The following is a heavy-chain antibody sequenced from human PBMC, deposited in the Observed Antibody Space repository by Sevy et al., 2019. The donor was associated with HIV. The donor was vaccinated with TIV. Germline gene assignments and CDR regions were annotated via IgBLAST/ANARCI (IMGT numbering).Heavy chain of an antibody. V-gene: IGHV3-21*01. J-gene: IGHJ5*02. CDR3: VRDPSSGWYVWFDP. CDR1: GFTFSSYS. Sequence: GGSLRLSCAASGFTFSSYSMNWVRQAPGKGLEWVSSISSSSSYIYYADSVKGRFTISRDNAKNSLYLQMNSLRAEDTAVYYCVRDPSSGWYVWFDPWGQGTLVTVSS. D-gene: IGHD6-19*01. CDR2: ISSSSSYI.